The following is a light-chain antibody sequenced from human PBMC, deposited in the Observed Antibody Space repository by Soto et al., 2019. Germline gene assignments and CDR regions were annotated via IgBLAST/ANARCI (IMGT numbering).Light chain of an antibody. J-gene: IGLJ2*01. CDR2: EVT. V-gene: IGLV2-14*01. Sequence: QSVLTQPASVSGSPGQSITISCTGTSSDVGGYNYVSWFQQSPGKAPKVMIYEVTNRPSGVSNRFSGSKSGSTASLTISGLQAEDEADYYCSSYTSSNTLIFGGGTKVTVL. CDR1: SSDVGGYNY. CDR3: SSYTSSNTLI.